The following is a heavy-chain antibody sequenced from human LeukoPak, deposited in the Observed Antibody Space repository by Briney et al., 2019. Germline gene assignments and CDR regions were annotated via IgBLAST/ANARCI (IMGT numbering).Heavy chain of an antibody. D-gene: IGHD1-7*01. Sequence: GGSLRLSCAASGFTFSSYGMHWVRQAPGKGLEWVAFIRYDGSNKYYADSVKGRFTISRDNSKNTLYLQMNSLRAEDTAVYYCAKAQDWNYALDYWGQGTLVTVSS. CDR3: AKAQDWNYALDY. CDR2: IRYDGSNK. V-gene: IGHV3-30*02. CDR1: GFTFSSYG. J-gene: IGHJ4*02.